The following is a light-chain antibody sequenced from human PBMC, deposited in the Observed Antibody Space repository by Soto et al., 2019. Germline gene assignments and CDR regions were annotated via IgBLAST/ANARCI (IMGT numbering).Light chain of an antibody. Sequence: DIQMTQSPSSLSASVGDRVTITCQASQDITIYLDWYQQYPGKAPKLLIYDASHLGSGVPSRFSGSESGTDESGTEFTLTISSLQPDDFATYYCQQYDRYWTFGQGTKVDIK. CDR1: QDITIY. CDR2: DAS. CDR3: QQYDRYWT. J-gene: IGKJ1*01. V-gene: IGKV1-5*01.